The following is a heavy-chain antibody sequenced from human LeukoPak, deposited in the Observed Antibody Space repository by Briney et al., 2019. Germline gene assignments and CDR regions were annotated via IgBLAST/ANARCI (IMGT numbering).Heavy chain of an antibody. V-gene: IGHV3-74*03. D-gene: IGHD5-18*01. CDR2: IDNDGSRT. CDR1: GFTFTSYW. J-gene: IGHJ4*02. CDR3: AKAAGRIQLWGEAGHYFDY. Sequence: TGGSLRLSCTASGFTFTSYWMQWVRQDPGKGLVWVSCIDNDGSRTKYADSVKGRFTISRDNAKNTVYLQMNSLRAEDTAVYYCAKAAGRIQLWGEAGHYFDYWGQGTLVTVSS.